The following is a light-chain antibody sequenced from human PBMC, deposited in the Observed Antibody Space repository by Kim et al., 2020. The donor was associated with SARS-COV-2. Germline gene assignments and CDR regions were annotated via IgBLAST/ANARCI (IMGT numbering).Light chain of an antibody. CDR1: QNINSW. CDR2: KAS. J-gene: IGKJ4*01. CDR3: QQYFTYSPLT. V-gene: IGKV1-5*03. Sequence: DIQMTQSPSTLSASVGDRVTITCRASQNINSWLAWYQQKPGRAPNLLIYKASSLPSGVPSRFSGSGSGTDFTLTINSLQPDDFATYYCQQYFTYSPLTFGGGTKLEI.